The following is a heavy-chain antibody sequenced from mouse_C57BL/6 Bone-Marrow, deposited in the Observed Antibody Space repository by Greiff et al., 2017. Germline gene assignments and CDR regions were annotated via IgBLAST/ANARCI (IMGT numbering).Heavy chain of an antibody. CDR1: GYTFTSYW. CDR2: IHPSGSDT. CDR3: AREAAVVSPFDY. Sequence: VQLQQPGAELVKPGASVKLSCKASGYTFTSYWIHWVKQRPGQGLEWIGRIHPSGSDTNYNHKFKGKDTLTVDKSSSTAYMELRSLTSEDAAVYVCAREAAVVSPFDYWGQGTTLTVSS. V-gene: IGHV1-74*01. J-gene: IGHJ2*01. D-gene: IGHD1-1*01.